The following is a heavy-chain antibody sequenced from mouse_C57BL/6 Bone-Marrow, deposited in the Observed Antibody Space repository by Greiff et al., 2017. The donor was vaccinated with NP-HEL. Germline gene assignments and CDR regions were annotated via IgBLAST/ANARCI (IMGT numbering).Heavy chain of an antibody. D-gene: IGHD1-1*01. Sequence: QVQLKESGPGLVQPSQSLSITCTVSGFSLTSYGVHWVRQSPGKGLEWLGVIWSGGSTDYNAAFISRLSISKDNSKSQVFFKMNSLQADDTAIYYCARDLLYYGSSWYFDVWGTGTTVTVSS. CDR2: IWSGGST. CDR1: GFSLTSYG. V-gene: IGHV2-2*01. CDR3: ARDLLYYGSSWYFDV. J-gene: IGHJ1*03.